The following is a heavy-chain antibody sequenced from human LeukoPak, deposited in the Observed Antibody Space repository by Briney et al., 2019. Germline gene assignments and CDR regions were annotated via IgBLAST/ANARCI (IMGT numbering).Heavy chain of an antibody. Sequence: GASVKVSCKASGYTFTSYEINGVRRATGQGLEWMVGVNPNSGNPGYAQKFEGRGTMHSHTSLVTGYMELGGQLSEDPAVCYFSRVLGYDYVWGRDAVDIWGPGTIVTVSS. CDR2: VNPNSGNP. CDR1: GYTFTSYE. CDR3: SRVLGYDYVWGRDAVDI. D-gene: IGHD3-16*01. V-gene: IGHV1-8*01. J-gene: IGHJ3*02.